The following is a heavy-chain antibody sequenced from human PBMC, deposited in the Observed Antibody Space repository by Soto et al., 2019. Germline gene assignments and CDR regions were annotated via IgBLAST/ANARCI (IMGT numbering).Heavy chain of an antibody. Sequence: EVQLLESGGGLVQPGGSLRLTCVGSEFRFRNQDMRWVRQAPEKGMEWVSGISGRGGVTYYADSVKGRFTISRDNSKNTLYLQMNNLRANDTAVYYRPKDRQFRSYYDSAGHYNDWGQGTLVTVSS. V-gene: IGHV3-23*01. CDR1: EFRFRNQD. D-gene: IGHD3-22*01. CDR3: PKDRQFRSYYDSAGHYND. CDR2: ISGRGGVT. J-gene: IGHJ4*02.